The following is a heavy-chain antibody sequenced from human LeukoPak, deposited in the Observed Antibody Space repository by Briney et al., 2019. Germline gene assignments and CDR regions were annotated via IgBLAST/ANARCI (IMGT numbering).Heavy chain of an antibody. CDR2: IKEDGSDK. J-gene: IGHJ4*02. CDR3: ARDSNWASDY. V-gene: IGHV3-7*01. D-gene: IGHD7-27*01. CDR1: GFTFRSHW. Sequence: GSLRLSCAASGFTFRSHWMSWFRQAPGKGLEWVASIKEDGSDKYYVDSVKGRFTISRDNARSSLYLQINSLRAEDTAVYYCARDSNWASDYWGQGTLVTVSS.